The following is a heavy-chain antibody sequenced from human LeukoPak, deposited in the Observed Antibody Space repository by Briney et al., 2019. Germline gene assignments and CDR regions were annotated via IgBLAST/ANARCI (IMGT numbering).Heavy chain of an antibody. V-gene: IGHV4-34*01. CDR1: GGSFSGYY. CDR2: INHSGST. D-gene: IGHD6-6*01. Sequence: SETLSLTCAVCGGSFSGYYWSWIRQPPGKGLEWIGEINHSGSTNYNPSLKSRVTISVDTSKNQFSLKLSSVTAADTAVYYCASHRSIAAGYYYGMDVWGQGTTVTVSS. CDR3: ASHRSIAAGYYYGMDV. J-gene: IGHJ6*02.